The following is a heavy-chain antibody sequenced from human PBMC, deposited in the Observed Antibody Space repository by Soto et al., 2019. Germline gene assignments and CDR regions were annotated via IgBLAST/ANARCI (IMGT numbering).Heavy chain of an antibody. CDR2: ISAYNGNT. Sequence: QVQLVQSGAEVKKPGASVKVSCKASGYTFSSHGFSWVRQAPGQGLEWMVWISAYNGNTNFAQKFQARVTMTTDTSTSTAYMDLRSLRSDDTAVYYCARMYYDSSSYLDYWGQGTLVTVSS. D-gene: IGHD3-22*01. J-gene: IGHJ4*02. CDR1: GYTFSSHG. V-gene: IGHV1-18*04. CDR3: ARMYYDSSSYLDY.